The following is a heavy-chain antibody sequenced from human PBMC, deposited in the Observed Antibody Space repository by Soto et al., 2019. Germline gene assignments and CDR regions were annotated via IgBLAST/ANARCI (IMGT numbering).Heavy chain of an antibody. V-gene: IGHV1-69*13. CDR2: IIPIFGTA. CDR3: ARVRRTMVVTTYYYGMDV. Sequence: GASVKVSCKASGGTFSSYAISWVRQAPGQGLEWMGGIIPIFGTANYAQKFQGRVTITADESTSTAYMELSSLRSEDTAVYYCARVRRTMVVTTYYYGMDVWGQGTTVTVSS. D-gene: IGHD2-21*02. J-gene: IGHJ6*02. CDR1: GGTFSSYA.